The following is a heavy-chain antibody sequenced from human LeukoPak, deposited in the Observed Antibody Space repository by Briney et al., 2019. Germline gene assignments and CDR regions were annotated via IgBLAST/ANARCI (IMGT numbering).Heavy chain of an antibody. CDR3: AKDET. J-gene: IGHJ5*02. V-gene: IGHV3-74*01. CDR2: INSDGSST. Sequence: GGSLRLSCAASAYTFSTYWMHWVRQAPGKGLVWVSRINSDGSSTRYADSVKGRFTISRDNTKNTLYLQMNSLRAEDTAIYYCAKDETWGQGTLVTVSS. CDR1: AYTFSTYW.